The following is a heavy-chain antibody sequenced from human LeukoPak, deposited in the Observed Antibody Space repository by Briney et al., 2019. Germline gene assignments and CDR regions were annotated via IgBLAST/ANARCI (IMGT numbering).Heavy chain of an antibody. CDR1: GDSISSYY. D-gene: IGHD3-9*01. CDR2: IYTSGTT. V-gene: IGHV4-4*09. J-gene: IGHJ4*02. Sequence: PSDTLSLTCNVSGDSISSYYWSWIRQPPGEGLEWIGYIYTSGTTSYNPSLKSRVTISVDTSKNQFSLRLSSVTAADTAVYYCARSYYDFLTGYYLDYWGQGTLVTVSS. CDR3: ARSYYDFLTGYYLDY.